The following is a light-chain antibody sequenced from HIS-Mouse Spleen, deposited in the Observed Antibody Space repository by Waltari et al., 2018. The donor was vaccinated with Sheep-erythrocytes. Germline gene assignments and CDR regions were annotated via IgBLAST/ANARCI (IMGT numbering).Light chain of an antibody. CDR2: EGS. V-gene: IGLV2-14*02. Sequence: QSALTQPASVSGSPGQSITISCTGTSRHVGSYNLVSWYQQHPGKAPKLMIYEGSKRPSGVSNRFSGSNSGNTATLTISGTQAMDEADYYCQAWDSSTAWNVVFGGGTKLTVL. CDR1: SRHVGSYNL. CDR3: QAWDSSTAWNVV. J-gene: IGLJ2*01.